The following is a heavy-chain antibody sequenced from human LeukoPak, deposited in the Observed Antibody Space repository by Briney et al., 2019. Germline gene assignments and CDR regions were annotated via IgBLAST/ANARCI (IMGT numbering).Heavy chain of an antibody. J-gene: IGHJ5*02. CDR3: ARQEYCSGGSCYTWFDP. CDR1: GYRFPSYS. CDR2: IYPGDSDI. D-gene: IGHD2-15*01. V-gene: IGHV5-51*01. Sequence: GESLKISCKDSGYRFPSYSIAGVRQMPGKGLEYIGIIYPGDSDIRYSPSVQGQVTITADKSISTAYLQWSSLKASDTAMYYCARQEYCSGGSCYTWFDPWGQGTLVTVSS.